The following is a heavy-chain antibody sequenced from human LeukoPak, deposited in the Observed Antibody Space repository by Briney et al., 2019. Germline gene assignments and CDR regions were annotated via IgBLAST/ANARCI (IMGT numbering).Heavy chain of an antibody. J-gene: IGHJ4*02. D-gene: IGHD5-24*01. CDR2: INYSGST. CDR3: AREGDGYLGRFDY. Sequence: PSETLSLTCTVSGDSISSYYWSWIRQPPGKELEWIGYINYSGSTNYNPSLKSRVTISIGTSKNQFSLKLSSVTAADTAMYYCAREGDGYLGRFDYWGQGTLVTVSS. CDR1: GDSISSYY. V-gene: IGHV4-59*01.